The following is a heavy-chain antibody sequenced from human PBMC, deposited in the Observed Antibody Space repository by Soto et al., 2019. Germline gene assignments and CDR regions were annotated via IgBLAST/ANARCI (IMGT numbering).Heavy chain of an antibody. V-gene: IGHV1-69*04. CDR3: AREYCSSTSCYYYYYYMDV. D-gene: IGHD2-2*01. J-gene: IGHJ6*03. Sequence: EASVKVSCKASGGTFSSYTISWVRQAPGQRLEWMGRIIPILGIANYAQKFQGRVTITADKSTSTAYMELSSLRSEDTAVYYCAREYCSSTSCYYYYYYMDVWGKGTTVTVSS. CDR2: IIPILGIA. CDR1: GGTFSSYT.